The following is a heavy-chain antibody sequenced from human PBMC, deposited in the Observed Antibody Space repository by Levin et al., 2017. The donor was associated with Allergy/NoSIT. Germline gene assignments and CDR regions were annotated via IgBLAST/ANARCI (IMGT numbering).Heavy chain of an antibody. Sequence: SVKVSCKASGVTSRGYIMTWVRQAPGQGLEWMGRIIPISGVANYAQKFQGRVTITADKSTSTTYMELSSLRSEDTAFYYCAKVARDFRKFGDLPEWFDVWGQGTLVTVSS. V-gene: IGHV1-69*02. CDR1: GVTSRGYI. CDR2: IIPISGVA. J-gene: IGHJ5*02. D-gene: IGHD2-21*01. CDR3: AKVARDFRKFGDLPEWFDV.